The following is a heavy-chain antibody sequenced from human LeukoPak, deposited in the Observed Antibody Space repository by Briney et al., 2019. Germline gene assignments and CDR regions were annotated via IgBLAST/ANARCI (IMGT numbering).Heavy chain of an antibody. CDR1: GFTFSSYG. V-gene: IGHV3-21*01. CDR2: ISSSSSYI. CDR3: ARGREGIAARWWVEEPRWYFFDP. Sequence: TGGSLRLSCAAPGFTFSSYGMSWVRQAPGKGLEWVSSISSSSSYIYYADSVKGRFTISRDNAMNSLYLQMNSLRAEDTAVYYCARGREGIAARWWVEEPRWYFFDPWGQGTLVTVSS. J-gene: IGHJ5*02. D-gene: IGHD6-6*01.